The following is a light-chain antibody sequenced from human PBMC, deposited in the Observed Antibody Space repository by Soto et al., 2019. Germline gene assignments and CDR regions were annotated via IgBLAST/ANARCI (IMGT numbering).Light chain of an antibody. CDR2: DVN. J-gene: IGLJ2*01. CDR3: NSYAGTKNLV. V-gene: IGLV2-8*01. Sequence: QSVLTQPPSASGSPGQSVTISCTGTSSDVGGHIYVSWYQQHPGKAPKLIIYDVNKRPSGVPDRFSGSKSGNTASLTVSGLQAEDEADYYCNSYAGTKNLVFGGGTKLTVL. CDR1: SSDVGGHIY.